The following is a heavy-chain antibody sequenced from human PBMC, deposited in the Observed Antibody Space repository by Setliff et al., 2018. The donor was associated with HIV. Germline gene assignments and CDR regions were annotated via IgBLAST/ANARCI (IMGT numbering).Heavy chain of an antibody. J-gene: IGHJ3*02. CDR1: GFTFGHYT. CDR2: ISSSGTYI. CDR3: ARVKSGSLDGLDI. D-gene: IGHD1-26*01. V-gene: IGHV3-21*01. Sequence: SCAASGFTFGHYTMNWVRQAPGRGLEWVSSISSSGTYIKYAQSVKGRFTVSRDNAKKSLYLQIDSLGAEDTAVYYCARVKSGSLDGLDIWGQGRMVTVSS.